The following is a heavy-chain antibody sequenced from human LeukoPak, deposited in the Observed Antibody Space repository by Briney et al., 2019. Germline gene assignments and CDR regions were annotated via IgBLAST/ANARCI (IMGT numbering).Heavy chain of an antibody. V-gene: IGHV3-23*01. J-gene: IGHJ4*02. Sequence: TGGSLRLSCAASGFDLSTYEMNWVRQAPGKGLEWVSAISGSVSSTNYADSVKGRFTISRDNSKNTLYLQMNSLRAEDTAVYYCAKNTSGSYFDHWGQGTLVTVSS. D-gene: IGHD1-26*01. CDR2: ISGSVSST. CDR3: AKNTSGSYFDH. CDR1: GFDLSTYE.